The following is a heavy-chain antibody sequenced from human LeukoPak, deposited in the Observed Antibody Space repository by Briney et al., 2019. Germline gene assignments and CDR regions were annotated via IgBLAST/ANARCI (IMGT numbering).Heavy chain of an antibody. D-gene: IGHD6-13*01. CDR1: GFTFSSYG. CDR3: AKDGWSDSSSWAAFDY. V-gene: IGHV3-30*18. Sequence: GGSLRLSCAASGFTFSSYGMHWVRQAPGKGLEWVAVISYDGSNKYYADSVKGRFTISRDNSKNTLYPQMNSLRAEDTAVYYCAKDGWSDSSSWAAFDYWGQGTLVTVSS. J-gene: IGHJ4*02. CDR2: ISYDGSNK.